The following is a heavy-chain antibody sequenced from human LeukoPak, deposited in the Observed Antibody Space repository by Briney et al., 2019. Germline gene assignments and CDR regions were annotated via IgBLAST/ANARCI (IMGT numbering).Heavy chain of an antibody. J-gene: IGHJ6*03. CDR3: ARVKLVPDTAMSDYYYYMDV. CDR2: IYTSGST. V-gene: IGHV4-4*07. Sequence: SETLSLTCTVSGGSISSYYWSWIRQPAGKGLEWIGRIYTSGSTNYNPSLKSRVTISVDKSKNQFSLKLSSVTAADTAVYYCARVKLVPDTAMSDYYYYMDVWGKGTTVTVSS. CDR1: GGSISSYY. D-gene: IGHD5-18*01.